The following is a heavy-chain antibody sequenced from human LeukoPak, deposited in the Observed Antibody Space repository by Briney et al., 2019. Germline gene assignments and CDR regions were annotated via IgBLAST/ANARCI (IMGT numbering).Heavy chain of an antibody. Sequence: PGGSLRLSCAASGFTFSSYAMSWVRQAPGKGLEWVSAISGSGGSTYYADSVKGRFTISRDNSKNTLYLQMNSLRAEDTAVYYCAKVRTPTVTPDYFDYWGQGTLVTVSS. J-gene: IGHJ4*02. CDR3: AKVRTPTVTPDYFDY. CDR1: GFTFSSYA. V-gene: IGHV3-23*01. CDR2: ISGSGGST. D-gene: IGHD4-17*01.